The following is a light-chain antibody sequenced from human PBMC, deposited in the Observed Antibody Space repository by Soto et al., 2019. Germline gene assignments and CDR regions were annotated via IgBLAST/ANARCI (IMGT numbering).Light chain of an antibody. V-gene: IGLV2-14*01. CDR3: SSYTSSSRGV. Sequence: QSVLTQPASVSGSPGQSITISCTGTSSDVGGYNYVSWYQQHPGKAPKLMIYEVSNRPSGVSNRFSGSKSGNTASLTISGLQAEDEADYYCSSYTSSSRGVFGTGTKVTAL. CDR1: SSDVGGYNY. CDR2: EVS. J-gene: IGLJ1*01.